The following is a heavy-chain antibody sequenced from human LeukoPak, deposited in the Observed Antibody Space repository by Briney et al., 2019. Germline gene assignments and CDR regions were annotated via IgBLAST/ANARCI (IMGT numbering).Heavy chain of an antibody. J-gene: IGHJ4*02. CDR1: GFTVSSNY. CDR3: ARAPDTAMVFDY. V-gene: IGHV3-53*01. D-gene: IGHD5-18*01. CDR2: IYSGGST. Sequence: GGSLRLSCAASGFTVSSNYMSWVRQAPGKGLEWVSVIYSGGSTYYADSVKGRFTISRDNSKNTLYLQMNSLRAEDTAVYYCARAPDTAMVFDYWGQGTLVTVSS.